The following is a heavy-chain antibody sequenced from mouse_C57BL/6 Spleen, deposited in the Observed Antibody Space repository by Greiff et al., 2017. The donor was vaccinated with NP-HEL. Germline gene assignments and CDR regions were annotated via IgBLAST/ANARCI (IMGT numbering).Heavy chain of an antibody. CDR1: GYTFTDYE. CDR3: TRMADYDGGRFAY. V-gene: IGHV1-15*01. D-gene: IGHD2-4*01. CDR2: IDPETGGT. J-gene: IGHJ3*01. Sequence: QVRLQQSGAELVRPGASVTLSCKASGYTFTDYEMHWVKQTPVHGLEWIGAIDPETGGTAYNQKFKGKAILTADKSSSTAYMELRSLTSEDSAVYYCTRMADYDGGRFAYWGQGTLVTVSA.